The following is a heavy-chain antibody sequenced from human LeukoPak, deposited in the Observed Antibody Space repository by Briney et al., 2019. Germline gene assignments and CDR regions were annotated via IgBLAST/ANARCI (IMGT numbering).Heavy chain of an antibody. D-gene: IGHD1-14*01. CDR2: MYYSEST. Sequence: SETLSLTCTVSGGSISSSSYYWGWIRQPPGKGLEWIGSMYYSESTYYNPSLKSRVTISVDTSKNQFSLKLSSVTAADTAVYYCARDRNLAFLVDYWGQGTLVTVSS. CDR1: GGSISSSSYY. J-gene: IGHJ4*02. CDR3: ARDRNLAFLVDY. V-gene: IGHV4-39*07.